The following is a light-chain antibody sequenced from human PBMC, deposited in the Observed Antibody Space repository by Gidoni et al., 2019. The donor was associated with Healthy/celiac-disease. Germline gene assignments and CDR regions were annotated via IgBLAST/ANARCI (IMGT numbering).Light chain of an antibody. CDR1: NIGSKS. CDR3: QVWDSSSDHHWV. Sequence: SYVLPQPPSVSVAPGQTARITCGGNNIGSKSVHWYQQKPGQAPGLVVYDDSDRPSGIPERFSGSNSGNTATLTISRVEAGDEADYYCQVWDSSSDHHWVFGGGTKLTVL. V-gene: IGLV3-21*02. CDR2: DDS. J-gene: IGLJ3*02.